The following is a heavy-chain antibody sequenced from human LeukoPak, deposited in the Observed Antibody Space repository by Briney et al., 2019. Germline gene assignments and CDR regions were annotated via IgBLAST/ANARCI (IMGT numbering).Heavy chain of an antibody. Sequence: GASVKVSCKASGGTFSSYAISWVRQAPGQGLEWMGGIIPIFGTANYAQKFQGRVTITADESTSTAYMELSSLGSEDTAVYYCARKYSSSWYGDFDYWGQGTLVTVSS. J-gene: IGHJ4*02. CDR2: IIPIFGTA. CDR1: GGTFSSYA. D-gene: IGHD6-13*01. V-gene: IGHV1-69*13. CDR3: ARKYSSSWYGDFDY.